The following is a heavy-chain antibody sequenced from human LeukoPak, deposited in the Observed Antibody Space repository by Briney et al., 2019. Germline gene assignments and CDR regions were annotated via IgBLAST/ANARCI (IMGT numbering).Heavy chain of an antibody. D-gene: IGHD3-10*01. V-gene: IGHV3-74*01. Sequence: GGSLRLSCAASGFTFSSYWMHWVRQAPGKGLVWVSRINSDGSSTSYADSVKGRFTISRDNAKNTLYLQMNNLRAEDTAVYYCARDLEVRGELLYYFDYWGQGTLVTVSS. CDR2: INSDGSST. CDR1: GFTFSSYW. CDR3: ARDLEVRGELLYYFDY. J-gene: IGHJ4*02.